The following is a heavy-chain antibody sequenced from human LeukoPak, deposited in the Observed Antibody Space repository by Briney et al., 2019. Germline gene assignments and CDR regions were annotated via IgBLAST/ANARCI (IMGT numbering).Heavy chain of an antibody. CDR2: ISGSGGST. D-gene: IGHD3-22*01. V-gene: IGHV3-23*01. Sequence: GGSLRLSCAASGFTFSSCAMTWVRQAPGKGLEWVSAISGSGGSTYYADSVKGRFTISRDNSKNTLYLQMNSLRAEDTAVYYCARPHEYYYDSSGYDYWGQGTLVTVSS. J-gene: IGHJ4*02. CDR1: GFTFSSCA. CDR3: ARPHEYYYDSSGYDY.